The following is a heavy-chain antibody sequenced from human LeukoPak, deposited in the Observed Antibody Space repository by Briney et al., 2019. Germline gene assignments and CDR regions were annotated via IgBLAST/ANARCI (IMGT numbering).Heavy chain of an antibody. Sequence: ASVNVSCKASGYTFTDFYIHWVRQAPGQGLEWMGLIHPNTGDTYFAQKFRGRVTMTRDTSISTAYMELNRLTSDDTAVYYCARDYSGRYNHWAQGALVTISS. CDR2: IHPNTGDT. D-gene: IGHD2-2*02. CDR1: GYTFTDFY. J-gene: IGHJ5*02. CDR3: ARDYSGRYNH. V-gene: IGHV1-2*06.